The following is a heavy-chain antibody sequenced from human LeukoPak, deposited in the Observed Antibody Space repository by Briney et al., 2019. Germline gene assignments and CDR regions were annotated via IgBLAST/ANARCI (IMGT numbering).Heavy chain of an antibody. Sequence: GGSLRLSCAASGFPFSGYGMHWVRQAPGKGLEWVAVIWYDGSNKYYADSVKGRFTISRDNSKNTLYLQMNSLRAEDTAVYYCARDAFRDYYDSSGPDYWGQGTLVTVSS. V-gene: IGHV3-33*01. CDR2: IWYDGSNK. J-gene: IGHJ4*02. D-gene: IGHD3-22*01. CDR1: GFPFSGYG. CDR3: ARDAFRDYYDSSGPDY.